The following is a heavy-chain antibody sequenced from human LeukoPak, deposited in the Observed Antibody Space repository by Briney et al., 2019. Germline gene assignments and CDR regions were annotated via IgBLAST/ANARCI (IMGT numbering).Heavy chain of an antibody. J-gene: IGHJ4*02. CDR3: AKPSYRYYDSDSYFDY. CDR1: GFTFSSYG. D-gene: IGHD3-22*01. V-gene: IGHV3-33*06. CDR2: IWYDGNNK. Sequence: PGGSLRLSCAASGFTFSSYGMHWVRQAPGKGLEGVALIWYDGNNKYYADSVKGRFTISRDNSKNTLYLQMNSLRAEDTAVYYCAKPSYRYYDSDSYFDYWGQGTLVTVSS.